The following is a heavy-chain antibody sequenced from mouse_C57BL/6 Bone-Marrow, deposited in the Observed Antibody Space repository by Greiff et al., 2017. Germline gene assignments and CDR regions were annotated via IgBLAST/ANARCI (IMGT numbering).Heavy chain of an antibody. CDR3: TTTARGY. J-gene: IGHJ4*01. CDR1: GFNIKDDY. V-gene: IGHV14-4*01. CDR2: IDPANGDT. Sequence: VQLLQSGAELVRPGASVKLSCTASGFNIKDDYMHWVKQRPEQGLEWIGWIDPANGDTEYASKFQGKATITADTSSNTAYLQLSSLTSEDTAVXYCTTTARGYWGQGTSVTVSS.